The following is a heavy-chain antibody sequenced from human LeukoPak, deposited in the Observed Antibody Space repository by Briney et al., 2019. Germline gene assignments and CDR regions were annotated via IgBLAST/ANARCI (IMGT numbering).Heavy chain of an antibody. V-gene: IGHV4-59*08. Sequence: RPSETLSLTCTVSGGSISSYYWSWIRQPPGKGLEWIGYIYSSGNTDYNPSLKSRVTISGDTSKNHFSLKLSSVTAADTAIYYCVRHQPGGSFDPWGQGTLVTVSS. CDR1: GGSISSYY. CDR3: VRHQPGGSFDP. CDR2: IYSSGNT. D-gene: IGHD3-16*01. J-gene: IGHJ5*02.